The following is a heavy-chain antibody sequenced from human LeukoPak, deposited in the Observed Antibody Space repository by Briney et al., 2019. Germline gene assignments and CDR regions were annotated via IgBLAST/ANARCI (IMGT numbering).Heavy chain of an antibody. J-gene: IGHJ4*02. CDR1: GFTVSSNY. Sequence: PGGSLRLSCAASGFTVSSNYMSWVRQAPGKGLEWVSVIYSGGSTYYADSVKGRFTISRDNSKNTLYLQMNSLRAEDTAVYYCASDLLEWYFDYWGQGTLVTVSS. V-gene: IGHV3-66*01. CDR2: IYSGGST. D-gene: IGHD3-3*01. CDR3: ASDLLEWYFDY.